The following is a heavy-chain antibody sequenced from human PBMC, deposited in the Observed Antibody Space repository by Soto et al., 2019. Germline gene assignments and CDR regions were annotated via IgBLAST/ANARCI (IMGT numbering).Heavy chain of an antibody. CDR1: GFTFSSYE. CDR3: GRDLYYYGMDV. J-gene: IGHJ6*02. V-gene: IGHV3-48*03. CDR2: ISSSGSTI. Sequence: GGSLRLYCAASGFTFSSYEMNWVRQAPGKGLEWVSYISSSGSTIYYEDSVKGRSTISRENAKNSLYLQMNSLRAEDTAVFYCGRDLYYYGMDVWGQGTSVTFSS.